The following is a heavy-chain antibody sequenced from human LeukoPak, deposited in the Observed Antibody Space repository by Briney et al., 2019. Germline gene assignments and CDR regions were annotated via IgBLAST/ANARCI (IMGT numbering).Heavy chain of an antibody. CDR2: IYSGGST. V-gene: IGHV3-66*01. CDR3: ATGERMVRGDGVDY. D-gene: IGHD3-10*01. J-gene: IGHJ4*02. CDR1: GFTVRNNY. Sequence: GGSLRLSCAASGFTVRNNYMSWVRQAPGKGLEWVSVIYSGGSTYYADSVKGRFTISRDNSKNTLYLQMNSLRAEDTAVYFCATGERMVRGDGVDYWGQGTLVTVSS.